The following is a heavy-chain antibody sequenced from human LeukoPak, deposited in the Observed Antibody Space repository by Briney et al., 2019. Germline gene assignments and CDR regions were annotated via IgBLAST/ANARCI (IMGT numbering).Heavy chain of an antibody. CDR3: ARGYRDGYNDY. Sequence: PGGSLRLSCAASGFTFSSHWMHWVRQAPGKGLVWVSRINSDGSSTSYADSVKSRFTISRDNAKNTLYLQMNSLRAEDTAVYYCARGYRDGYNDYWGQGTLVTVSS. D-gene: IGHD5-24*01. CDR2: INSDGSST. V-gene: IGHV3-74*01. J-gene: IGHJ4*02. CDR1: GFTFSSHW.